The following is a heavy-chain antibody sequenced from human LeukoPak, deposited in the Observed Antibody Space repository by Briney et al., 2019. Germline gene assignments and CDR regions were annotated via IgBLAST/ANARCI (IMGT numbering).Heavy chain of an antibody. Sequence: SETLSLTCTVSGGSVSSGSYYWSWIRQPPGKGLEWIGYIYYSGSTNYNPSLKSRVTISVDTSKNQFSLRLSSVTAADTAVYYCAREGVGGYCSSTSCYSREIDPWGQGTLVTVSS. CDR2: IYYSGST. D-gene: IGHD2-2*01. J-gene: IGHJ5*02. CDR3: AREGVGGYCSSTSCYSREIDP. CDR1: GGSVSSGSYY. V-gene: IGHV4-61*01.